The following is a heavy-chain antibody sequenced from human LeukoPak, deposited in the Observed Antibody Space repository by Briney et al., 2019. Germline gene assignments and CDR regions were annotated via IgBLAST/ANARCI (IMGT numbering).Heavy chain of an antibody. CDR2: MNPNSGST. J-gene: IGHJ3*01. Sequence: GASVKVSCKATGYTFSNYDFNWMRQATGQGLKWMGWMNPNSGSTGYSQKLQARVPMTSYTSINTTYMELSSLTSADTAVYYCARAARGAAAADDPLDVWGQGTTVIVSS. D-gene: IGHD6-13*01. CDR1: GYTFSNYD. CDR3: ARAARGAAAADDPLDV. V-gene: IGHV1-8*01.